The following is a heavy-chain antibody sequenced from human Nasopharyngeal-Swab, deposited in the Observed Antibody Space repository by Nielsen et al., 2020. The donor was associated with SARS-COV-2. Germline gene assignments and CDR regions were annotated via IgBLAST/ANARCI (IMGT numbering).Heavy chain of an antibody. Sequence: GGSLRLSCKTSGYTFTSFWIAWVRQMPGKGREWMGIIYPPDSDTRYSPSFQGQVTISADKSISTAYLQWSSLKASDTAMYYCAMPTLGRIDAFDIWGQGTMVTVSS. CDR1: GYTFTSFW. D-gene: IGHD7-27*01. CDR2: IYPPDSDT. CDR3: AMPTLGRIDAFDI. J-gene: IGHJ3*02. V-gene: IGHV5-51*01.